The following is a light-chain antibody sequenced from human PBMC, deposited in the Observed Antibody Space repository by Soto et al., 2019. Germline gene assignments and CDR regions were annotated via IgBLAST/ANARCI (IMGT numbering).Light chain of an antibody. V-gene: IGKV1-5*03. CDR3: QQYHSYSWT. CDR1: QSISTW. CDR2: KTS. Sequence: IHITQSPSTLSASLGDRFTIACRASQSISTWLAWYQQKPGKAPNLLIYKTSSLESGVPPRFSGSGSGTEFTLTISSLQPDDFATYYCQQYHSYSWTFGQGTKVDIK. J-gene: IGKJ1*01.